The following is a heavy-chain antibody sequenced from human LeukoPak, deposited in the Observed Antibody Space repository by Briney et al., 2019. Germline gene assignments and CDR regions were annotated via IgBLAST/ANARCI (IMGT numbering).Heavy chain of an antibody. V-gene: IGHV3-30*02. J-gene: IGHJ4*02. Sequence: GGSLRLSCAASGFTFSSYGMHWVRQAPGKGLEWVAFIRYDGSNKYYADSVKGRFTISRDNSKNTLSLQMNSLRAEDTAVYYCAKDHGSGSYRYFDYWGQGTLVTVSS. CDR1: GFTFSSYG. D-gene: IGHD3-10*01. CDR3: AKDHGSGSYRYFDY. CDR2: IRYDGSNK.